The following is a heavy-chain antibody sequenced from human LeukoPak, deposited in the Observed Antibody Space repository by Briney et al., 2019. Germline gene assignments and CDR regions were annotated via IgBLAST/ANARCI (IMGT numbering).Heavy chain of an antibody. Sequence: ASVKVSCKVSGYTLTELSMHWVRQAPGKGLEWMGGFDPEDGETIYAQKFQGRVTMTEDTSTDTAYMELSSLRSDDTAVYYCARTGRYYYYMDVWGKGTTVTVSS. V-gene: IGHV1-24*01. D-gene: IGHD1-1*01. CDR2: FDPEDGET. CDR1: GYTLTELS. CDR3: ARTGRYYYYMDV. J-gene: IGHJ6*03.